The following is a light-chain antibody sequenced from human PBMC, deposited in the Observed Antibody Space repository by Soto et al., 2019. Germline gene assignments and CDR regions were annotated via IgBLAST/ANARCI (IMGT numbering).Light chain of an antibody. CDR2: YAS. Sequence: EIVLTQSPGTLSLSPGERATLSCRANRSISSNLAGYQQKPGEAPTLLIFYASSSTTGVPARFSGSGCGAEFTLTISSLQYPEFFAYYYHQNYSSPPGTFGQGTKVDIK. CDR3: HQNYSSPPGT. CDR1: RSISSN. V-gene: IGKV3-15*01. J-gene: IGKJ1*01.